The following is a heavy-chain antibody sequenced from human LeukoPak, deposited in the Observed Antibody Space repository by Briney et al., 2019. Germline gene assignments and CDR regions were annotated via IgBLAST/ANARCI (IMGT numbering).Heavy chain of an antibody. Sequence: SSETLSLTCAVYGGSFSGYYWSWIRQPPGKGLEWIGEINHSGSTNYNPSLKSRVTISVDTSKNQFSLKLSSVTAADTAVYYCARGRRLLWFGGPFDYWGQGTLVTVSS. J-gene: IGHJ4*02. CDR3: ARGRRLLWFGGPFDY. D-gene: IGHD3-10*01. CDR1: GGSFSGYY. CDR2: INHSGST. V-gene: IGHV4-34*01.